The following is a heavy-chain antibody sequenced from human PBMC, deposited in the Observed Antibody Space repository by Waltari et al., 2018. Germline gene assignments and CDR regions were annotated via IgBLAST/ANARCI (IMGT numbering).Heavy chain of an antibody. CDR2: IIPIFGTA. Sequence: QVQLVQSGAEVKKPGSSVKVSCKASGGTFSSYAISWVRQAPGQGLEWMGRIIPIFGTANYAQKCQGRVTITAEKSTSTAYMELSSLRSEDTAVYYCASIRSGDPRGTFDYWGQGTLVTVSS. D-gene: IGHD2-21*02. J-gene: IGHJ4*02. V-gene: IGHV1-69*08. CDR3: ASIRSGDPRGTFDY. CDR1: GGTFSSYA.